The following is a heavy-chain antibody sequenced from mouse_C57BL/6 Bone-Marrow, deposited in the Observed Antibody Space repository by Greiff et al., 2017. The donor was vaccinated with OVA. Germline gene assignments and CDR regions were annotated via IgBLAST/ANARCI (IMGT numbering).Heavy chain of an antibody. Sequence: VKLVESGPELVKPRASVKISCKASGYAFSSSWMNWVKQRPGKGLEWIGRIYPGDGDTNYNGKFKGKATLTADKSSSTAYMQLSSLTSEDSAVYFCARYGYYPYYFDYWGQGTTLTVSS. D-gene: IGHD2-3*01. CDR2: IYPGDGDT. CDR1: GYAFSSSW. CDR3: ARYGYYPYYFDY. J-gene: IGHJ2*01. V-gene: IGHV1-82*01.